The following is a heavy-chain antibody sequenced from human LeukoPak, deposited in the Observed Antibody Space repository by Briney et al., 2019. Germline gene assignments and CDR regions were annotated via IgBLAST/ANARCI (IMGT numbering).Heavy chain of an antibody. CDR2: INHSGST. D-gene: IGHD3-16*01. V-gene: IGHV4-34*01. CDR1: GGSFSGYY. Sequence: SETLSLTCAVYGGSFSGYYWSWIRQPPGKGLEWIGEINHSGSTNYNPSLKSRVTISVDTSKNQFSLKLSSVTAADTAVYYCARDRLGSNYYYGMDVWGQGTTVTVSS. CDR3: ARDRLGSNYYYGMDV. J-gene: IGHJ6*02.